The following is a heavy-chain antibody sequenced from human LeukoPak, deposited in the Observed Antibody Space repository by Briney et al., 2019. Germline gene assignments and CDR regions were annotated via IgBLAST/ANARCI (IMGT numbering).Heavy chain of an antibody. D-gene: IGHD3-10*01. CDR3: ARDRITMVRARSFYGMDV. J-gene: IGHJ6*02. CDR1: GGSISSGGYY. CDR2: IYYSGST. V-gene: IGHV4-31*03. Sequence: SETLSLTCTVSGGSISSGGYYWSWIRQHPGKGLEWIGYIYYSGSTYYNPSVKSRVTISVDTSKNQCSLKLSSVTAADTAVYYCARDRITMVRARSFYGMDVWGQGTTVTVSS.